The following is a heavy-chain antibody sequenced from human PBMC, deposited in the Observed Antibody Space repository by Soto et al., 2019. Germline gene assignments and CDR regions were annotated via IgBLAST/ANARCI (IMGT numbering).Heavy chain of an antibody. CDR2: ISAYNGNT. D-gene: IGHD5-12*01. J-gene: IGHJ4*02. CDR1: GYTFTSYG. V-gene: IGHV1-18*01. Sequence: QVQLVQSGAEVKKPGASVKVSCKASGYTFTSYGISWVRQAPGQGLEWMGWISAYNGNTNYAQKLQGRVTMTTDTSTSTGYMELRSLRSDDTAVYYCARDTEIVATSSYFDYWGQGTLVTVSS. CDR3: ARDTEIVATSSYFDY.